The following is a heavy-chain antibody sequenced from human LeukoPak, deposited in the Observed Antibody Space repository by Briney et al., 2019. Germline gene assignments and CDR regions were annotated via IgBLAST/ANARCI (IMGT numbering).Heavy chain of an antibody. Sequence: SETLSLTCTVSNYSISTDYYWGWIRQPPGKGLEWIGTMYHSGSTYYNPSLKSRVTISVDTSKNQFSPKLSSVTAADTAVYYCARYDVWGSYRAFDYWGQGTLVTVSS. V-gene: IGHV4-38-2*02. CDR3: ARYDVWGSYRAFDY. CDR2: MYHSGST. D-gene: IGHD3-16*02. J-gene: IGHJ4*02. CDR1: NYSISTDYY.